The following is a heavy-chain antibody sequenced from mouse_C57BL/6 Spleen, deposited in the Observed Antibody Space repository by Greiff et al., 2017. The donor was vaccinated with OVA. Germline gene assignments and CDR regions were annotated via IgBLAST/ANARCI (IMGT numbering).Heavy chain of an antibody. Sequence: VQLLESGAELMKPGASVKLSCKATGYTFTGYWIEWVKQRPGHGLEWIGDILPGSGSTNYNEKFKGKATFTADTSSNTPYMQLSSLTTEVSGLCYCARRGSYEAYLDCWGQGTTLTISS. CDR2: ILPGSGST. V-gene: IGHV1-9*01. D-gene: IGHD1-1*02. CDR1: GYTFTGYW. J-gene: IGHJ2*01. CDR3: ARRGSYEAYLDC.